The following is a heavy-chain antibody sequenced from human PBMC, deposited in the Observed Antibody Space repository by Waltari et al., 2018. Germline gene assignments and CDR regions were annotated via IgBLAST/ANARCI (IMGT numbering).Heavy chain of an antibody. D-gene: IGHD6-13*01. Sequence: QLQLQESGPRLVKPSETLSLTCIVSGGSISSSSYYWGWIRQSPGKGLEWIGAVYYRGSTYFNPSLQSRVTISVDTSKNQFSLKLSSVTAADTAMYYCATGGGIGRNYYMDVWGKGTTVTISS. CDR3: ATGGGIGRNYYMDV. J-gene: IGHJ6*03. CDR1: GGSISSSSYY. V-gene: IGHV4-39*07. CDR2: VYYRGST.